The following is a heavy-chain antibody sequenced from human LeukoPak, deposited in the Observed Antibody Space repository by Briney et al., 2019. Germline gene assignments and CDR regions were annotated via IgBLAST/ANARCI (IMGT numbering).Heavy chain of an antibody. Sequence: AGGSLRLSCAASGVTFSSYEMNWVRQAPGKGLEWVSYISSSGSTRYYADSVKGRFTISRDNAKTSLYLQMNSLRAEDTAVYYCAELGITMIGGVWGKGTTVTISS. CDR1: GVTFSSYE. V-gene: IGHV3-48*03. D-gene: IGHD3-10*02. CDR3: AELGITMIGGV. J-gene: IGHJ6*04. CDR2: ISSSGSTR.